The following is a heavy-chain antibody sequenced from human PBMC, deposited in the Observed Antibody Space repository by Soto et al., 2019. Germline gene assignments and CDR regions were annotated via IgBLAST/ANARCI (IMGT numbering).Heavy chain of an antibody. D-gene: IGHD2-21*02. V-gene: IGHV1-2*04. J-gene: IGHJ2*01. Sequence: ASMKVSCKASGYTFTGYYMHWVRQAPGQGLEWMGWINPNSGGTNYAQKFQGWVTMTRDTSISTAYMELSRLRSDDTAVYYCARSGDSPLYWYFDLWGRGTLVTVSS. CDR1: GYTFTGYY. CDR2: INPNSGGT. CDR3: ARSGDSPLYWYFDL.